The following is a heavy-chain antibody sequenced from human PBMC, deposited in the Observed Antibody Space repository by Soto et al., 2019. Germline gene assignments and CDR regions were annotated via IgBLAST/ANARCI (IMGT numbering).Heavy chain of an antibody. CDR2: IWYDGSKK. D-gene: IGHD6-19*01. CDR1: GFTFSSYG. CDR3: ARDRYSSGWYDLDY. J-gene: IGHJ4*02. V-gene: IGHV3-33*01. Sequence: QVQLVESGGGVVQPGRSLRLSCAASGFTFSSYGMHWVRQAPGKGLEWVAVIWYDGSKKYYADSVKGRFTISRDNSENTLYLQMNSRTVEDTAVYYCARDRYSSGWYDLDYWGQGTLVTVSS.